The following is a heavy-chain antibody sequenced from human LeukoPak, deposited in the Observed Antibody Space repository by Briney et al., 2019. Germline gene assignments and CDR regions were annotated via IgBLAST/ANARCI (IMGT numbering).Heavy chain of an antibody. Sequence: GGSLRLSCGASGFIFSTYAMSWVRQAPGKGLEWVSGVSGDGSTTYYADSVKGRFTISRDNSKNTLFLQMNSPRVEDTAVYYCASSEFYYGFDVRGQGTTVTVSS. CDR2: VSGDGSTT. J-gene: IGHJ6*02. CDR1: GFIFSTYA. CDR3: ASSEFYYGFDV. V-gene: IGHV3-23*01.